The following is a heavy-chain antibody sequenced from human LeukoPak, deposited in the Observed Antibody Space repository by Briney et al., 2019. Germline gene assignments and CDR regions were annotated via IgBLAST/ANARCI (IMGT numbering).Heavy chain of an antibody. CDR3: AREATTKTVRVYYFDY. Sequence: GGSLRLSCEASGFTFGIYAMHWVRQAPGKGLEYISGISSNGYSTYYANSVKGRFTISRDNAKNTLYFQMGSLRDEDMAVFYCAREATTKTVRVYYFDYWGQGTLVTVSS. V-gene: IGHV3-64*01. CDR1: GFTFGIYA. CDR2: ISSNGYST. D-gene: IGHD1-1*01. J-gene: IGHJ4*02.